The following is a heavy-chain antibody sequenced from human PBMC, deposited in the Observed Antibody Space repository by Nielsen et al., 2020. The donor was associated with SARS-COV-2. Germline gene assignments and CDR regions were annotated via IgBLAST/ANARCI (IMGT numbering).Heavy chain of an antibody. CDR2: ISWNSGSI. J-gene: IGHJ6*02. V-gene: IGHV3-9*01. CDR3: ATGGSGSYFSYYYGMDV. D-gene: IGHD1-26*01. CDR1: GFTFSSYA. Sequence: SLKISCAASGFTFSSYAMHWVRQAPGKGLEWVSGISWNSGSIGYADSVKGRFTISRVNAKNSLYLQMNSLRAEDTALYYCATGGSGSYFSYYYGMDVWGQGTTVTVSS.